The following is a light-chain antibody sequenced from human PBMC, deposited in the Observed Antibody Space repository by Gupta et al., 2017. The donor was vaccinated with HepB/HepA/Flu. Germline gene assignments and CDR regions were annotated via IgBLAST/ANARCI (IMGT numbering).Light chain of an antibody. J-gene: IGKJ2*01. CDR1: QSVSSY. CDR3: QQRSNSYT. V-gene: IGKV3-11*01. Sequence: EIVLTQSPATLYLSPGERATLSCRASQSVSSYLAWYQQKPGQAPRILIYDASNRATGIPARFSGSGSGTDFTLTISSLEPEDFAVYYCQQRSNSYTFGQGTKLEIK. CDR2: DAS.